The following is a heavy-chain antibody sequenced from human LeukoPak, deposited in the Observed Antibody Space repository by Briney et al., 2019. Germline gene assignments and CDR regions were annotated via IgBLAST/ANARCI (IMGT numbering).Heavy chain of an antibody. Sequence: SETLSLTCTVSGGSINSGGHYWSWIRQHPGKGLEWIGYIYYSGSTYYNPSLKSRVTISVDTSKNQFSLKLSSVTAADTAVYYCARDSTYGSGSWFDYWGQGTLVTVSS. CDR3: ARDSTYGSGSWFDY. CDR1: GGSINSGGHY. J-gene: IGHJ4*02. CDR2: IYYSGST. V-gene: IGHV4-31*03. D-gene: IGHD3-10*01.